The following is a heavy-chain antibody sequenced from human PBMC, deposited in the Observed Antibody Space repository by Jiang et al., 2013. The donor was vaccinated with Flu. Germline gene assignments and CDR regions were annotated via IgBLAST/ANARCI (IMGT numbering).Heavy chain of an antibody. CDR3: ARDSSGYTRENLGNFDY. V-gene: IGHV3-33*08. CDR2: IWYDGSNK. Sequence: QLLESGGGVVQPGRSLRLSCAASGFTFSSYGMHWVRQAPGKGLEWVAVIWYDGSNKYYADSVKGRFTISRDNSKNTLYLQMNSLRAEDTAVYYCARDSSGYTRENLGNFDYWGQGTLVTVSS. J-gene: IGHJ4*02. CDR1: GFTFSSYG. D-gene: IGHD3-22*01.